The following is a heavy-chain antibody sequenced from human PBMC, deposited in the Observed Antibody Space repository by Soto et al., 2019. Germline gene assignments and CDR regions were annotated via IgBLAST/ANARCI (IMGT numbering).Heavy chain of an antibody. D-gene: IGHD3-3*01. Sequence: QVQLVQSGAEVKKPGSSVKVSCKASGGTFSSYAISWVRQAPGQGLEWMGGIIPIFGTANYAQKFQGRVTITADESTSTAYMELSSLRSEDTAVYYCAGVWRPQTNTIFGVVIIGWFDPWGQGTLVTVSS. CDR1: GGTFSSYA. J-gene: IGHJ5*02. CDR2: IIPIFGTA. CDR3: AGVWRPQTNTIFGVVIIGWFDP. V-gene: IGHV1-69*01.